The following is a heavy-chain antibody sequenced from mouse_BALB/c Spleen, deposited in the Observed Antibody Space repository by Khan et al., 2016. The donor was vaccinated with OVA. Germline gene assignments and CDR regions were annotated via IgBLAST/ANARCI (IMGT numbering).Heavy chain of an antibody. Sequence: QVTLKESGPGLVPPSQPLSLPFSLSFFSLPLSGMGVSWIRQPSGKGLEWLAQIYWDDDKRYNQSLKSRLTISKDTSTNQVFLKITSVATADTATYFCARTGWLLDFAMDYWVQGTSVTVSS. CDR3: ARTGWLLDFAMDY. V-gene: IGHV8-12*01. D-gene: IGHD2-3*01. CDR1: FFSLPLSGMG. CDR2: IYWDDDK. J-gene: IGHJ4*01.